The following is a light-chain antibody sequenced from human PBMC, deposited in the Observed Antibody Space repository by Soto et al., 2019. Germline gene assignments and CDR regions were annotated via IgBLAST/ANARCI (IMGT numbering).Light chain of an antibody. CDR1: QSVSNY. CDR2: DAS. J-gene: IGKJ5*01. V-gene: IGKV3-11*01. CDR3: QQRSNSIT. Sequence: NLFSQSPTPLSFSPGERAPPPCRASQSVSNYLAWYQQKPGQAPRLLIYDASTRATGIPARFSGSGSGTDFTLTISGLEPEDFAVYYCQQRSNSITFGQGTRLEIK.